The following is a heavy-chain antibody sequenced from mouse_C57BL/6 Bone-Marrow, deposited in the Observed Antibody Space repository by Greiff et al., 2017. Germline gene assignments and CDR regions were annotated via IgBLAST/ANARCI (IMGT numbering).Heavy chain of an antibody. Sequence: EVQLQQSGPELVKPGASVKISCKASGYSFTDYNMNWVKQSNGKRLEWIGVINPNYGTTSYNQKFKDKATLTVDKYSSTAYMQLSSLTSEDSAVYSCASNGDEGGYWGHGTTLTVSS. CDR2: INPNYGTT. CDR3: ASNGDEGGY. J-gene: IGHJ2*01. D-gene: IGHD4-1*02. V-gene: IGHV1-39*01. CDR1: GYSFTDYN.